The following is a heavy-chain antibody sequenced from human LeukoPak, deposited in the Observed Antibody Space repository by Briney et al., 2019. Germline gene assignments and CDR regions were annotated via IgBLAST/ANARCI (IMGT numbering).Heavy chain of an antibody. V-gene: IGHV1-8*03. Sequence: ASVKVSCKASGYTFTSYDINWVRQATGQGLEWMGWMNPNSGNTGYAQKFQGRVTITRNTSISTAYMELSSLRSEDTAVYYCARRYYDSSGDFDYWGQGTLVTAPS. CDR2: MNPNSGNT. CDR3: ARRYYDSSGDFDY. CDR1: GYTFTSYD. J-gene: IGHJ4*02. D-gene: IGHD3-22*01.